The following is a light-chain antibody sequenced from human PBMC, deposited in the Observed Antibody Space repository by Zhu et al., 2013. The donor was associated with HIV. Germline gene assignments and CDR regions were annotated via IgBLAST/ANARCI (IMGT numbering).Light chain of an antibody. Sequence: DIQMAQSPPSLSASVGDRVTITCRASQAIRYYLGWYQQKSGQPPRLLIYAASYLQPGVPSRFSGSGSGTDFTLTIDDLQPEDFATYYCQTYKSGLTWTFGQGTRLEI. CDR3: QTYKSGLTWT. CDR1: QAIRYY. CDR2: AAS. V-gene: IGKV1-27*01. J-gene: IGKJ1*01.